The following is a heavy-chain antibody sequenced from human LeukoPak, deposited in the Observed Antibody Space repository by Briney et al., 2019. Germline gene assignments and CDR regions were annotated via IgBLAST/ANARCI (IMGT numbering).Heavy chain of an antibody. J-gene: IGHJ4*02. CDR3: ASGRGYSYGRNPLSY. CDR2: IYYSGST. V-gene: IGHV4-59*08. D-gene: IGHD5-18*01. Sequence: SETLSLTCTVSGGSISSYCWSWIRQPPGKGLEWIGYIYYSGSTNYNPSLKSRVTISVDTSKNQFSLKLSSVTAADTAVYYCASGRGYSYGRNPLSYWGQGTLVTVSS. CDR1: GGSISSYC.